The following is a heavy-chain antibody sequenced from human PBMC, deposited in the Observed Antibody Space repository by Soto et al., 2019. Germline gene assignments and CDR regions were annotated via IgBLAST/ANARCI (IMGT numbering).Heavy chain of an antibody. Sequence: PGGSLRLSCAASGFTFSNYAMTWVRQAPGKGPEWISTVNNGGGGTYYADSVKGRFTISRDNSKNTLYLQVSSLRAEDTAVYYCAKDYILTGSDAFDIWGQGTMVTVSS. J-gene: IGHJ3*02. V-gene: IGHV3-23*01. CDR2: VNNGGGGT. CDR1: GFTFSNYA. CDR3: AKDYILTGSDAFDI. D-gene: IGHD3-9*01.